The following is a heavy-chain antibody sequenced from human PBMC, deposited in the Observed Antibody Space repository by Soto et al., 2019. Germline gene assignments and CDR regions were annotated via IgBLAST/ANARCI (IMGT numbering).Heavy chain of an antibody. V-gene: IGHV3-48*01. CDR2: ISSSSSTI. D-gene: IGHD3-16*02. Sequence: EVQLVESGGGLVQPGGSLRLSCAASGFTFSSYSMNWVRQAPGKGLEWVSYISSSSSTIYYADSVKGRFTISRDNAKNSLYLQMNSLRAEDTAVYYCARDGTRYDYIWGSYRQNWFDPWGQGTLVTVCS. CDR3: ARDGTRYDYIWGSYRQNWFDP. CDR1: GFTFSSYS. J-gene: IGHJ5*02.